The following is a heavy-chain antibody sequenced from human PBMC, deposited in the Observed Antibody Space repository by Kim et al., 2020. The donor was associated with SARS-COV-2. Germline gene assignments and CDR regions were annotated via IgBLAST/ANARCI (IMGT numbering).Heavy chain of an antibody. CDR3: ARGVDYDILTGYGSMRAYGMDV. D-gene: IGHD3-9*01. Sequence: GGSLRLSCAASGFTFSSYSMNWVRQAPGKGLEWVSSISSSSSYIYYADSVKGRFTISRDNAKNSLYLQMNSLRAEDTAVYYCARGVDYDILTGYGSMRAYGMDVWGQGTTVTVSS. J-gene: IGHJ6*02. CDR2: ISSSSSYI. CDR1: GFTFSSYS. V-gene: IGHV3-21*01.